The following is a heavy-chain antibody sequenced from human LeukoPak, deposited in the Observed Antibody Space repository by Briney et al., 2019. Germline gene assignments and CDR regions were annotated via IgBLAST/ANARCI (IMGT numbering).Heavy chain of an antibody. CDR1: GGSIGNTDYY. CDR3: ARRSRITVKNQGGFDP. CDR2: IYYSGST. J-gene: IGHJ5*02. D-gene: IGHD3-22*01. Sequence: PSETLSLTCTVSGGSIGNTDYYWDWIRQPPEKGPEWIASIYYSGSTYFNPSLKSRVTISVDTSKNQFSLKVTSVTAADTAIYYCARRSRITVKNQGGFDPWGQGILVTVSS. V-gene: IGHV4-39*07.